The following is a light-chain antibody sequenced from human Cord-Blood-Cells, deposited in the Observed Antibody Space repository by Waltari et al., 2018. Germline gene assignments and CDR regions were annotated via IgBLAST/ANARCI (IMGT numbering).Light chain of an antibody. CDR1: QSVSSSY. Sequence: LSCRASQSVSSSYLAWYQQKPSQAPRLLIYGASSRATGIPDRFSGSGSGTDFTLTISRLEPEDFAVYYCQQYGSSPYTFGQGTKLEIK. V-gene: IGKV3-20*01. CDR2: GAS. CDR3: QQYGSSPYT. J-gene: IGKJ2*01.